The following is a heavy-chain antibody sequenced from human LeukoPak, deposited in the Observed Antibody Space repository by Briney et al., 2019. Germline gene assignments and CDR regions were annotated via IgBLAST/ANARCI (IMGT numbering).Heavy chain of an antibody. CDR2: INGNNGNT. J-gene: IGHJ6*04. CDR1: GYMFTSYG. V-gene: IGHV1-18*04. D-gene: IGHD6-13*01. CDR3: ARVGRSSSSWTHNYNYGMDA. Sequence: GASVKVSCKASGYMFTSYGVSWVRQAPGRGLEWMGWINGNNGNTIYAQKFQGRVTMTTDASTRTAYMELRSLGSDDTAVYYCARVGRSSSSWTHNYNYGMDAWGKGTTVIVSS.